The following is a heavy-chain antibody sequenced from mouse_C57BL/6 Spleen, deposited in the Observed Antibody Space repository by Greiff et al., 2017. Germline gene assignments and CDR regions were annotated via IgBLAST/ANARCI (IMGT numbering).Heavy chain of an antibody. J-gene: IGHJ1*03. Sequence: QVQLQQPGTELVKPGASVKLSCKASGYTFTSYWMHWVKQRPGQGLEWIGNINPSNGGTNYNEKFKSKATLTVDKSSSTAYMQLSSLTSEDSAVYYCARCLSYYSNYVYFDVWGTGTTVTVSS. CDR3: ARCLSYYSNYVYFDV. D-gene: IGHD2-5*01. CDR1: GYTFTSYW. V-gene: IGHV1-53*01. CDR2: INPSNGGT.